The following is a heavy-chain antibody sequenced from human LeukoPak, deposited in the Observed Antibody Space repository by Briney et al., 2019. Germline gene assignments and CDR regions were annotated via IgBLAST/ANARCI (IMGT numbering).Heavy chain of an antibody. CDR1: GYTFPDYG. CDR2: ISALNGNA. V-gene: IGHV1-18*01. Sequence: ASVKVSCKASGYTFPDYGFTWVRQAPGQGLEWMGWISALNGNANYAHKFRGRVTLTRDTSTGTAYMELRILNSDDTAVYYCARDEQYQLMILDFWGQGTLITVSS. D-gene: IGHD3-16*01. CDR3: ARDEQYQLMILDF. J-gene: IGHJ4*02.